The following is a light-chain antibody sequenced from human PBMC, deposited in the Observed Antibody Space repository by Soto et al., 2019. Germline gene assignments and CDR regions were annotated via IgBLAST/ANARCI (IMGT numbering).Light chain of an antibody. CDR3: NSYTTGRTYA. V-gene: IGLV2-14*01. Sequence: QSVLTQPASVSGSPGQSITISCTGTYSDVGAFNFVTWYQQHPGKAPKLIICNVSERPSGVSNRFSGSKSGNTASLTIAGLQAEAEDDYYCNSYTTGRTYAFGTGTRSPS. J-gene: IGLJ1*01. CDR2: NVS. CDR1: YSDVGAFNF.